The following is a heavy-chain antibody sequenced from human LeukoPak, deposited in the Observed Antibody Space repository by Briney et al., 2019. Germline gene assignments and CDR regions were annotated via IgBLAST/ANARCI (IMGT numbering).Heavy chain of an antibody. J-gene: IGHJ4*02. D-gene: IGHD3-10*01. Sequence: SVKVSCKASGFTCTRSAMQWVRQARGQRLEWIGWIVVGSGNTNYAQKLQGRVTFTRNTSISTVYMEVTSLRYEDTAVYYCARRELFGDYFDSWGPGTLVTVCS. CDR1: GFTCTRSA. V-gene: IGHV1-58*02. CDR2: IVVGSGNT. CDR3: ARRELFGDYFDS.